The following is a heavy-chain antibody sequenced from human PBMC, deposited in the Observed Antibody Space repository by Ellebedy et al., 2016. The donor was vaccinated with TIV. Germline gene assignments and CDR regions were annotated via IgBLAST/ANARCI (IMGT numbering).Heavy chain of an antibody. CDR2: INHSGST. V-gene: IGHV4-34*01. CDR3: ARWVAVAATYIDY. Sequence: MPSETLSLTCAVYGGSFSGYSWSRIRQSPGKGLEWIGEINHSGSTNYNPPIKSRVPISVDTSQNQFSLKLSSVTSADTAVYYCARWVAVAATYIDYWGQGTLVTVSS. D-gene: IGHD6-19*01. J-gene: IGHJ4*02. CDR1: GGSFSGYS.